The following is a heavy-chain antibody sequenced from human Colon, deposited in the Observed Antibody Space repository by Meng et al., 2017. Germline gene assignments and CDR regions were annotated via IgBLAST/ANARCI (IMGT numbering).Heavy chain of an antibody. CDR3: ARDTLYGTDY. J-gene: IGHJ4*02. V-gene: IGHV4-31*03. Sequence: QVLLHVSGPAKVRRSDAPSLVCTVSGGSIKSGGYHWSWVRQHPGKGLEYIGFMSDSGTTDYNPSLRSRVSISEIGSSKNQFSLTLRSVTAADTATYFCARDTLYGTDYWGQGVLVTVSS. CDR1: GGSIKSGGYH. CDR2: MSDSGTT. D-gene: IGHD4-17*01.